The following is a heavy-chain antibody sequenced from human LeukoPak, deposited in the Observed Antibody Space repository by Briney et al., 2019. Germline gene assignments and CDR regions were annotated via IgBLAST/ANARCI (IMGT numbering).Heavy chain of an antibody. CDR2: MLDTVTT. J-gene: IGHJ5*02. CDR1: GASMNTHY. Sequence: KSSETLSLTCAVSGASMNTHYWSWIRQPPGKGLEWIGYMLDTVTTKDNPSLKSRFTLSADTSKNQFSLKLSSVTAADTAVYYCARTLRDYDILTGYYNRVGWFDPWGQGTLVTVSS. D-gene: IGHD3-9*01. V-gene: IGHV4-59*11. CDR3: ARTLRDYDILTGYYNRVGWFDP.